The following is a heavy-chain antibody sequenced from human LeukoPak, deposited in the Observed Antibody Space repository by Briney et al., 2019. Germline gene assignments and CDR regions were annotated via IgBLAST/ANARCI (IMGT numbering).Heavy chain of an antibody. Sequence: GGSLRLSCAASGFTFAEYTMHWVRQAPGKGLEWVSLISWNGARIHYGDSVKGRFTISRDNSKNTLYLQMSSLRAEDTAVYYCAKDRGEDSSWYYFDYWGQGTLVTVSS. CDR3: AKDRGEDSSWYYFDY. D-gene: IGHD6-13*01. CDR1: GFTFAEYT. V-gene: IGHV3-43*01. CDR2: ISWNGARI. J-gene: IGHJ4*02.